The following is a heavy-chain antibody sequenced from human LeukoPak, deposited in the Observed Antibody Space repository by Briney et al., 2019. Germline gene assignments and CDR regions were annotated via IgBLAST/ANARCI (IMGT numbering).Heavy chain of an antibody. CDR1: GGSFSGYY. J-gene: IGHJ5*02. CDR3: ARVYGYCSGGSCYGNWFDP. D-gene: IGHD2-15*01. V-gene: IGHV4-59*10. Sequence: SETLSLTCAVYGGSFSGYYWSWIRQPPGKGLEWIGRIYTSGSTNYNPSLKSRVTMSVDTSKNQFSLKLSSVTAADTAVYYCARVYGYCSGGSCYGNWFDPWGQGTLVTVSS. CDR2: IYTSGST.